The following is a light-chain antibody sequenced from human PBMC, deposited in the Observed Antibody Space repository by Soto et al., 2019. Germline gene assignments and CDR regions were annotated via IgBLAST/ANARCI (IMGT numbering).Light chain of an antibody. CDR2: RNS. Sequence: QSVLTQPPSASGTPGQRGTISCSGSSSNIGSNYVYWYQQLPGTVPQLLIYRNSERPSGVPDRFSGSKSGTSASLAISGLRSGDEADYYCAAWDDSLSGVVFGGGTKVTVL. CDR1: SSNIGSNY. CDR3: AAWDDSLSGVV. V-gene: IGLV1-47*01. J-gene: IGLJ2*01.